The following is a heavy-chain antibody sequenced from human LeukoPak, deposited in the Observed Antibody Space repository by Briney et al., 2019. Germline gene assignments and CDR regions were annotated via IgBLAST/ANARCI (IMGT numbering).Heavy chain of an antibody. J-gene: IGHJ5*02. CDR1: GGSISSGDYY. V-gene: IGHV4-30-4*01. CDR3: ASYYARPHWFDP. Sequence: SETLSLTCTVSGGSISSGDYYWSWIRQPPGKGLEWIGYIYYSGSTYYNPSLKSRVTISVDTSKNQFSLKLSSVTAADTAVYCCASYYARPHWFDPWGQGTLVTVSS. D-gene: IGHD2-2*01. CDR2: IYYSGST.